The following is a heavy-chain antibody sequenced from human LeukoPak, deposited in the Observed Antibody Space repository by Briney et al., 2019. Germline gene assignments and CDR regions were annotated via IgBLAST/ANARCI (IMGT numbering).Heavy chain of an antibody. J-gene: IGHJ5*02. CDR1: GFTFSSYS. V-gene: IGHV3-48*04. D-gene: IGHD6-13*01. Sequence: PGGSLRLSCAASGFTFSSYSMNWVRQAPGKGLEWVSYISSSGSTIYYADSVKGRFTISRDNAKNSLYLQMNSLRAEDTAVYYCARGVGSSWANWFDPWGQGTLVTVSS. CDR3: ARGVGSSWANWFDP. CDR2: ISSSGSTI.